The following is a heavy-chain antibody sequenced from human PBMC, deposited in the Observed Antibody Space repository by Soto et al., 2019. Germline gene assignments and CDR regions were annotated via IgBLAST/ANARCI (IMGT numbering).Heavy chain of an antibody. Sequence: PSETLSLTCTVSGGSLSTFYWSWVRQPAGKGLEWIGRIFASGSTSFNPSLESRVAMSVDTSKNHFSLNLSSVTAADMAVYYCAREGSYSAYNFAHGIQLWSFDFWGQGALVTVSS. CDR3: AREGSYSAYNFAHGIQLWSFDF. D-gene: IGHD5-12*01. CDR2: IFASGST. V-gene: IGHV4-4*07. J-gene: IGHJ4*02. CDR1: GGSLSTFY.